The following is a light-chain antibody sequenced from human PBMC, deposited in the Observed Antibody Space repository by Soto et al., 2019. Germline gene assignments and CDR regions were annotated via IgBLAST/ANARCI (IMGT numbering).Light chain of an antibody. V-gene: IGLV1-47*01. CDR3: GAWDASLSGWV. CDR1: SSNIGSNH. Sequence: QSVLTQPPSASETPGQRVTISCSGSSSNIGSNHVYWYQHLPGTAPKLLIYRNYLRPSGVPDRFSASKSATSASLAISGLRSDDEADYYCGAWDASLSGWVFGGGTKLTVL. J-gene: IGLJ3*02. CDR2: RNY.